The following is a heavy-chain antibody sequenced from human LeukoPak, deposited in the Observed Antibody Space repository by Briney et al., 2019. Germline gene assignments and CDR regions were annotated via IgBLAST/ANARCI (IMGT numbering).Heavy chain of an antibody. V-gene: IGHV1-8*03. J-gene: IGHJ5*02. CDR1: GYTFTSYG. D-gene: IGHD1-7*01. CDR2: MNPNSGNT. Sequence: ASVKVSCKASGYTFTSYGISWVRQAPGQGLEWMGWMNPNSGNTGYAQKFQGRVTITRNTSISTAYMELSSLRSEDTAVYYCARGRDNWNYNNWFDPWGQGTLVTVSS. CDR3: ARGRDNWNYNNWFDP.